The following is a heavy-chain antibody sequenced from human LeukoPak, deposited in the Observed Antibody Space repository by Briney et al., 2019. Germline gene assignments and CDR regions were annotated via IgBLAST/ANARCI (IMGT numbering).Heavy chain of an antibody. CDR3: AEDRGGTARYGMDV. CDR2: ISASGGST. J-gene: IGHJ6*02. V-gene: IGHV3-23*01. Sequence: GGSLRLSCAASGFTFSSYAMSWVRQAPGKGLEWVSAISASGGSTYYADSVKDRFTISGDSSKNTLYLQMNGLRGGDTAVYYCAEDRGGTARYGMDVWGQGTTVTVSS. D-gene: IGHD6-6*01. CDR1: GFTFSSYA.